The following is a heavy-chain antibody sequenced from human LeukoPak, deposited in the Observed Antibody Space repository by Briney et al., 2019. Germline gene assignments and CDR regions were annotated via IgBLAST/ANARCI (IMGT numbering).Heavy chain of an antibody. CDR2: ISRSNTYI. Sequence: GGSLRLSCAASGFTFSSYSMNWVRQAPGRGLEWVSSISRSNTYITYADSVKGRFTISRYNAKNSLYLQMNSLRAEDTAVYYCARASCSSTSCYEFDYWGQGTLVTVSS. V-gene: IGHV3-21*01. D-gene: IGHD2-2*01. CDR3: ARASCSSTSCYEFDY. CDR1: GFTFSSYS. J-gene: IGHJ4*02.